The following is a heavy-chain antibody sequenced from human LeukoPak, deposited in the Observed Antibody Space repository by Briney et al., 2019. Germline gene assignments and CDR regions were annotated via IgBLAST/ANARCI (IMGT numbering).Heavy chain of an antibody. D-gene: IGHD2-15*01. CDR2: IKEDGSEK. J-gene: IGHJ4*02. CDR3: ARDRGGRTGLDD. V-gene: IGHV3-7*04. CDR1: GITFSRYW. Sequence: GGSLRLSCAASGITFSRYWMSWVRQAPGKGLEWVAFIKEDGSEKYYVDSVKGRFTISRDNAENSLYLQMNSLRAEDTAVYYCARDRGGRTGLDDWGQGTLVTVSS.